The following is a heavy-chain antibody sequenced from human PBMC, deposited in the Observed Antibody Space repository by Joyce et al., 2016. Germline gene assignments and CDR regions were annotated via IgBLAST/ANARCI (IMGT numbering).Heavy chain of an antibody. Sequence: EVQLVESGGGLVQPGRSLRLSCAASGFAFDNYAMHWVREVPGKGLEWVSGSSWRSNAVGYAASVKGRFIISRDTAKKSLYLQMNSLRAEDTALYYCTKQTVTGDPYYYYGMDVWGQGTTVTVSS. CDR1: GFAFDNYA. CDR3: TKQTVTGDPYYYYGMDV. J-gene: IGHJ6*02. V-gene: IGHV3-9*01. CDR2: SSWRSNAV. D-gene: IGHD7-27*01.